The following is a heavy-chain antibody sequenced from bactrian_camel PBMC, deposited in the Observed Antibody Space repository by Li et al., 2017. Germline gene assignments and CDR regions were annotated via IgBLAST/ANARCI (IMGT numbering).Heavy chain of an antibody. CDR2: IVRGVT. J-gene: IGHJ6*01. D-gene: IGHD1*01. Sequence: HVQLVESGGGSVEARGSLRLSCVASGDVSGCFAWFRQAPGKEREEVGRIVRGVTDYADSVKGRFTISQDKSKNTVYLQMNSLKPDDTAVYYCAAEWRRSACPAKMESFAYEGLGTQVTVSS. V-gene: IGHV3S53*01. CDR1: GDVSGC.